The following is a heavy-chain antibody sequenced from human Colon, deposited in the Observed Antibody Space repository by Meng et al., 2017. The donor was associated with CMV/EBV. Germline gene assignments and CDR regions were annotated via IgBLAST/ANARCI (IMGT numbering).Heavy chain of an antibody. CDR3: AREGYYDSSGYPRDAFEI. J-gene: IGHJ3*02. Sequence: GESLKISCAASGFTFSSYAMHWVRQAPGKGLEWVAVISYDGSNKYYADSVKGRFTISRDNSKNTLYLQMNSLRAEDTAVYYCAREGYYDSSGYPRDAFEIWGQGTMVTVSS. V-gene: IGHV3-30-3*01. CDR2: ISYDGSNK. CDR1: GFTFSSYA. D-gene: IGHD3-22*01.